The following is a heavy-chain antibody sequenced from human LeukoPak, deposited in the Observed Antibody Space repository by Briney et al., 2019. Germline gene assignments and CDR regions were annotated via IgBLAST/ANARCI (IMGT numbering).Heavy chain of an antibody. D-gene: IGHD6-19*01. V-gene: IGHV2-5*02. CDR3: AHRRRGYSSGWYTGNFDY. CDR2: IYWDDDK. CDR1: GFSLSTSGVG. Sequence: SGPTLVNPTQTLTLTCTFSGFSLSTSGVGVGWIRQPPAKALEWLALIYWDDDKRYSPSLKSRLTITKDTSKNQVVLTMTNMDPVDTATYYCAHRRRGYSSGWYTGNFDYWGQGTLVTVSS. J-gene: IGHJ4*02.